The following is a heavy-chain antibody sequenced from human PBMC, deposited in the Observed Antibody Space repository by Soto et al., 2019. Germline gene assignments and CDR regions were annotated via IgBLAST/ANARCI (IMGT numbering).Heavy chain of an antibody. D-gene: IGHD2-21*01. CDR1: GFTFSNAW. Sequence: GGSLRLSCAASGFTFSNAWMSWVRQAPGKGLEWVGRIKSKTDGGTTDYAAPVKGRFTISRDDSKNTLYLQMNSLKTEDTAVYYCTTDLTHCGGDCYWGQGILVTVSS. V-gene: IGHV3-15*01. CDR2: IKSKTDGGTT. CDR3: TTDLTHCGGDCY. J-gene: IGHJ4*02.